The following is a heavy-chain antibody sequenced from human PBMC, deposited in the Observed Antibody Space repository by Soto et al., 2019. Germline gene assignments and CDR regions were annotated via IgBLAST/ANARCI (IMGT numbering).Heavy chain of an antibody. CDR3: ARPRQPRYYYYGMDV. CDR1: GYNFTSYG. CDR2: ISAYNGNT. Sequence: ASVKVSCKASGYNFTSYGISWVRQAPGQGLEWMGWISAYNGNTNYAQKLQGRVTMTTDTSTSTAYMELRSLRSDDTAVYYCARPRQPRYYYYGMDVWGQGTTVTVSS. J-gene: IGHJ6*02. D-gene: IGHD6-13*01. V-gene: IGHV1-18*04.